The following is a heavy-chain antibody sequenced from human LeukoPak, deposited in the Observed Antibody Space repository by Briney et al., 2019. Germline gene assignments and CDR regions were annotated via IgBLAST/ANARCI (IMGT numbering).Heavy chain of an antibody. Sequence: PSETLSLTCTVSGGSISSYYWSWIRQPPGKGLEWIGYIYYSGSTNYNPSLKSRVTISVDTSKNQFSLKLSSVTAADTAVYYCARGPALYWGQGTLVTVSS. CDR1: GGSISSYY. CDR3: ARGPALY. V-gene: IGHV4-59*12. J-gene: IGHJ4*02. CDR2: IYYSGST.